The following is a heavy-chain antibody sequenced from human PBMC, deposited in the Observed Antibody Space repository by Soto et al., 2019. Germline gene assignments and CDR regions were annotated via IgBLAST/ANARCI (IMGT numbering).Heavy chain of an antibody. J-gene: IGHJ6*02. V-gene: IGHV3-73*01. Sequence: QSGGSLRLSCAASGFTFSSYNMNWVRQASGKGLEWVGRIRSKANSYATAYAASVKGRFTISRDDPKNTAYLQMNSLKTEDTAVYYCTSLTAMVTFVGYYYYGMDVWGQGTTVTVSS. CDR3: TSLTAMVTFVGYYYYGMDV. D-gene: IGHD5-18*01. CDR2: IRSKANSYAT. CDR1: GFTFSSYN.